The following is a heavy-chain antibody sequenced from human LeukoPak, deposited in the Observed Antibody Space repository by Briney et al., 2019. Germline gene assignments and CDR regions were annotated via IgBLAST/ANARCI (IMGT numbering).Heavy chain of an antibody. D-gene: IGHD1-26*01. CDR3: AKDHYSGSYSFDY. CDR1: GFTFSSYG. Sequence: GGSLRLSCAASGFTFSSYGMHWVRQAPGKGLEWVAVISYDGSNNYYADSVKGRFTISRDNSKNTLYLQMNSLRAEDTAVYYCAKDHYSGSYSFDYWGQGTLVTVSS. J-gene: IGHJ4*02. V-gene: IGHV3-30*18. CDR2: ISYDGSNN.